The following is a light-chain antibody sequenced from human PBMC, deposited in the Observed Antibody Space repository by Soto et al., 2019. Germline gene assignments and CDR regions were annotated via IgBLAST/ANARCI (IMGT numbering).Light chain of an antibody. V-gene: IGKV1-12*01. CDR1: QGISNW. CDR2: AAT. CDR3: QQANSLPLT. Sequence: DIQMTQSPSSVSASVGDRVTITCRATQGISNWLAWYQQKPGQAPKLLIYAATSLQDGVPLRFSGSGSGADFTLTTSALQPEDFATYYCQQANSLPLTFGVGTKVEIK. J-gene: IGKJ4*01.